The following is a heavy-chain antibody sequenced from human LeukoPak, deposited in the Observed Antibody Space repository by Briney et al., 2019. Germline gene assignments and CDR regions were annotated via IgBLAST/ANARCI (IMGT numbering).Heavy chain of an antibody. J-gene: IGHJ4*02. V-gene: IGHV3-43*02. CDR1: GFTFDDYA. CDR3: APMITFGGVIPNY. D-gene: IGHD3-16*02. Sequence: GGSLRLSCAASGFTFDDYAMPWVRQAPGKGLEWVSLISGDGGSTYYADSVKGRFTISRDNSKNSLYLQMNSLRTEDTALYYCAPMITFGGVIPNYWGQGTLVTVSS. CDR2: ISGDGGST.